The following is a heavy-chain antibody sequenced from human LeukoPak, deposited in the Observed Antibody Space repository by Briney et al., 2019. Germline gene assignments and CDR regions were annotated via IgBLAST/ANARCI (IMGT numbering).Heavy chain of an antibody. CDR3: AKDHDHDYVWGSYRYLYAFDI. J-gene: IGHJ3*02. D-gene: IGHD3-16*02. V-gene: IGHV3-23*01. CDR2: ISGSGGST. CDR1: GFTFSSYA. Sequence: GGSLRLSCAASGFTFSSYAMSWVRQAPGKGREWVSAISGSGGSTYYADSVKGRFTISRDNSKNTLYLQMNSLRAEDTAVYYCAKDHDHDYVWGSYRYLYAFDIWGQGTMVTVSS.